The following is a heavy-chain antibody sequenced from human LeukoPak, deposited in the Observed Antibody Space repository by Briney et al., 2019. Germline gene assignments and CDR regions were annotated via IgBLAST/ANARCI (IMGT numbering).Heavy chain of an antibody. CDR1: GGTFSSYA. J-gene: IGHJ4*02. CDR2: IIPVFGTS. CDR3: AREKVSSGCDY. D-gene: IGHD6-19*01. V-gene: IGHV1-69*13. Sequence: EASVKVSCKASGGTFSSYAISWVRQAPGQGLEWMGGIIPVFGTSNYAQKFQGRVTITADESTRTAYMELSSLRSEDTAVYYCAREKVSSGCDYWGQGTLVTVSS.